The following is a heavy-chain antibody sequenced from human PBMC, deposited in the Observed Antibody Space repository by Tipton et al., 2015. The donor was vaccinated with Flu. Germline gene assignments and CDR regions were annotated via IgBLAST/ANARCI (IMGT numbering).Heavy chain of an antibody. J-gene: IGHJ2*01. CDR3: AKIGLIGNWFFDL. Sequence: SLRLSCAASGFTFSSYGMHWVRQAPGKGLEWVSAISGGGDATYYADSVKGRFTISRDNSKSTLYLQMGGLRAGDSAVYYCAKIGLIGNWFFDLWGRGTLVTVSS. D-gene: IGHD2-21*01. CDR2: ISGGGDAT. CDR1: GFTFSSYG. V-gene: IGHV3-23*01.